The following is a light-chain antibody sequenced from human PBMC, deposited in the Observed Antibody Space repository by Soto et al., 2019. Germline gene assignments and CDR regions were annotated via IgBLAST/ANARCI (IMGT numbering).Light chain of an antibody. J-gene: IGKJ4*01. Sequence: EVVLTQFPGTLSLSLGDRATLSCRASRSVSDNYLAWYQQKPGRAPRLLIFGASIRATGIPDRFIGSASGTDFTLTISGLEPDDFAVYYCQQYDASSPLTFGGGTRVDMK. V-gene: IGKV3-20*01. CDR2: GAS. CDR3: QQYDASSPLT. CDR1: RSVSDNY.